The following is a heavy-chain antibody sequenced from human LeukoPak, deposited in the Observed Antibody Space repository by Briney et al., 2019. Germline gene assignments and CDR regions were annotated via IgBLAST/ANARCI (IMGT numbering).Heavy chain of an antibody. V-gene: IGHV4-34*01. CDR1: GGSISSYY. CDR2: INHSGST. D-gene: IGHD5-12*01. Sequence: SETLSLTCTVSGGSISSYYWSWIRQPPGKGLEWIGEINHSGSTNYNPSLKSRVTISVDTSKNQFSLKLSSVTAADTAVYYCARGRRGYSGTYYYYGMDVWGQGTTVTVSS. CDR3: ARGRRGYSGTYYYYGMDV. J-gene: IGHJ6*02.